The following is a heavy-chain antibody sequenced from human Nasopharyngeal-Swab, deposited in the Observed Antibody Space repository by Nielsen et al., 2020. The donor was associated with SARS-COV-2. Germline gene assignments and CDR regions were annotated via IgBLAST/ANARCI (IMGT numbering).Heavy chain of an antibody. CDR3: ARDYYDNYDSDY. D-gene: IGHD3-22*01. CDR2: INPYNGDT. Sequence: SVKVSCKTSGYTFTDYYIHWVRQVPGQGLEWVGCINPYNGDTFYAQKFQGRVTVTRDRSRSTAHIELSRLRSDDTAVYYCARDYYDNYDSDYWGQGTLVTVSS. J-gene: IGHJ4*02. CDR1: GYTFTDYY. V-gene: IGHV1-2*02.